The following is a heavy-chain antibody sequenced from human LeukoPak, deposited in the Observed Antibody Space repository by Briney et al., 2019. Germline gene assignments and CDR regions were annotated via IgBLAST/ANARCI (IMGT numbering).Heavy chain of an antibody. D-gene: IGHD6-19*01. CDR1: GFTFTSYG. CDR3: ARDLSGAADYYFDY. V-gene: IGHV3-30*03. J-gene: IGHJ4*02. CDR2: LSSDGTDK. Sequence: GGSLRLSCAASGFTFTSYGMHWVRQAPGKGLEWVAVLSSDGTDKHYADSVKGRFTISRDNSKNTLYVQMNSLRGEDTAVYYCARDLSGAADYYFDYWGQGTLVTVSS.